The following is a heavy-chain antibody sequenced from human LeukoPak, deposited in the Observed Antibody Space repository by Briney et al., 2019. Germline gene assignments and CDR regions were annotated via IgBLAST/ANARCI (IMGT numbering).Heavy chain of an antibody. CDR1: GYSFTSYW. V-gene: IGHV5-51*01. Sequence: HGESLKISCKGSGYSFTSYWIGWVRQMPGKGLEWMGIIYPGDSDTRYSPSFQGQVTISADKSISTAYLQWSSLKASDTAMYYCARQGGGTVTTYYYYGMDVWGQGTTVTVSS. CDR2: IYPGDSDT. D-gene: IGHD4-17*01. J-gene: IGHJ6*02. CDR3: ARQGGGTVTTYYYYGMDV.